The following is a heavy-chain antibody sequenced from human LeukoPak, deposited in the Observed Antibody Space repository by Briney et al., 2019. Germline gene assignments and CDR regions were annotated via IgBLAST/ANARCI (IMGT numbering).Heavy chain of an antibody. D-gene: IGHD1-26*01. Sequence: TGGSLRLSCAASGFTVSSNYMSWDRQAPGKGLEWVSVIYSGGSTYYADSGKGRFTISRDNSKNTLYLQMNSLRAEDTAVYSCARELVGATGGYYFDYWGQGTLVTVSS. V-gene: IGHV3-53*01. CDR2: IYSGGST. J-gene: IGHJ4*02. CDR1: GFTVSSNY. CDR3: ARELVGATGGYYFDY.